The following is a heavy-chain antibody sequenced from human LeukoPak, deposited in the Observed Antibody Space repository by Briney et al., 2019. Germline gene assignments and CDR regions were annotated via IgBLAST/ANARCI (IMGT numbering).Heavy chain of an antibody. D-gene: IGHD3-10*01. CDR3: AKGADYYGSGSYYHNWFDP. Sequence: PGGSLRLSCAASGFTVRSNYMSWVRQAPGKGLEWVSVIYSGGRTYYADSVKGRFTISRDNSKNTLYLQMNSLRAEDTALYYCAKGADYYGSGSYYHNWFDPWGQGTLVTVSS. J-gene: IGHJ5*02. V-gene: IGHV3-53*05. CDR1: GFTVRSNY. CDR2: IYSGGRT.